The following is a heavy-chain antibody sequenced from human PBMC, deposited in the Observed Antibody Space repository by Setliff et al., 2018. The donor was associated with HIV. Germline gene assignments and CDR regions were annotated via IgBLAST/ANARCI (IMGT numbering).Heavy chain of an antibody. V-gene: IGHV3-23*01. CDR1: GFNFMFFA. J-gene: IGHJ6*03. D-gene: IGHD2-15*01. CDR2: ISGSNSRT. Sequence: PGGSLSLSCTAPGFNFMFFAMSWVRQAPGKGLEWVSGISGSNSRTDYVDPVKGRFTISRDKSKTTLYLQRNSLRAEDTAVYYCAKHECSGGRYYYMDVWGKGIMVTVSS. CDR3: AKHECSGGRYYYMDV.